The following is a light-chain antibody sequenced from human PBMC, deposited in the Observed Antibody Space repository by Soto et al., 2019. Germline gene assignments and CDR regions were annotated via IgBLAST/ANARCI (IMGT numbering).Light chain of an antibody. CDR1: SSNIGAGYD. CDR3: ISYTSGTSPYV. J-gene: IGLJ1*01. V-gene: IGLV1-40*01. Sequence: QAVLTQPPSVSGAPGQRVTISCTGRSSNIGAGYDVHWYQQLPGTAPKLLIYGNINRPSGVPDRFSGSKSGTSASLAITGLQAEDEADYYCISYTSGTSPYVFGTGTKVTVL. CDR2: GNI.